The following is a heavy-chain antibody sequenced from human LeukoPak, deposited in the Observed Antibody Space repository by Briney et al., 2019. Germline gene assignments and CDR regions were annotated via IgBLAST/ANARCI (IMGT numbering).Heavy chain of an antibody. V-gene: IGHV4-34*01. D-gene: IGHD2-21*02. J-gene: IGHJ5*02. CDR2: INHSGST. Sequence: SETLSLTCAVYGGSFSGYYWSWIRQPPGKGLEWIGEINHSGSTNYNPSLKSRVTISVDTSKNQFSLKLSSVTAADTAVYYCARGKVSQREAYCGGDCYSFDPWGQGTLVTVSS. CDR3: ARGKVSQREAYCGGDCYSFDP. CDR1: GGSFSGYY.